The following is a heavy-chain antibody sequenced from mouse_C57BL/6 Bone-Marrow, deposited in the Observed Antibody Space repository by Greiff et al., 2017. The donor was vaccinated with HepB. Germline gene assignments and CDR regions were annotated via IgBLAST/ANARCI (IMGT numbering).Heavy chain of an antibody. Sequence: ESGAELVRPGASVTLSCKASGYTFTDYEMHWVKQTPVHGLEWIGAIDPETGGTAYNQKFKGKAILTADKSSSTAYMELRSLTSEDSAVYYCTRTAQAKFAYWGQGTLVTVSA. V-gene: IGHV1-15*01. J-gene: IGHJ3*01. CDR3: TRTAQAKFAY. D-gene: IGHD3-2*02. CDR1: GYTFTDYE. CDR2: IDPETGGT.